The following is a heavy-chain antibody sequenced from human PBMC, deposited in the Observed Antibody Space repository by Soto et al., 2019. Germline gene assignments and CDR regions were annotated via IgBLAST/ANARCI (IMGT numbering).Heavy chain of an antibody. J-gene: IGHJ4*02. CDR2: ISSSSSYI. CDR1: GFTFSSYS. Sequence: PGGSLRLSCAASGFTFSSYSMNWVRQAPGKGLEWVSSISSSSSYIYYADSVKGRFTISRDNAKNSLYLQMNSLRAEDTAVYYCARDMNVYYGSGSYNYWGQGTLVTVSS. CDR3: ARDMNVYYGSGSYNY. V-gene: IGHV3-21*01. D-gene: IGHD3-10*01.